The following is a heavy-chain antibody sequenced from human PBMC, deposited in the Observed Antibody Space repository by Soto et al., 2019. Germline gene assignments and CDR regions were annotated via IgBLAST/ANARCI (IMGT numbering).Heavy chain of an antibody. J-gene: IGHJ6*02. V-gene: IGHV1-69*13. CDR2: IIPVFGTS. CDR3: ARAGKGGTRLYCYYGMDV. Sequence: SVKVSCKASGGTFSNFAINWVRQAPGQGLEWMGGIIPVFGTSDSARMFQARVTMTADESTSTAYMELRSLRSEDTAVYYCARAGKGGTRLYCYYGMDVWGQGTTVTVSS. D-gene: IGHD1-7*01. CDR1: GGTFSNFA.